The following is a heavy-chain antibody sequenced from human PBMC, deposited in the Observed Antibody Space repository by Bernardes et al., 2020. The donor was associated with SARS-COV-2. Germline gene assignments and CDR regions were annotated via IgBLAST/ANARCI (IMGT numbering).Heavy chain of an antibody. Sequence: SETLSLTCTVSGGSIRSDVSYWNWIRQHPGKGLEWIGYIHDSGNTDSNPSLKGRVTISVDTSKNEFSLKFSSVTAADTAVYYCARERVGDSGGLDYWGQGTLVTVSS. CDR2: IHDSGNT. J-gene: IGHJ4*02. D-gene: IGHD3-10*01. CDR3: ARERVGDSGGLDY. CDR1: GGSIRSDVSY. V-gene: IGHV4-31*03.